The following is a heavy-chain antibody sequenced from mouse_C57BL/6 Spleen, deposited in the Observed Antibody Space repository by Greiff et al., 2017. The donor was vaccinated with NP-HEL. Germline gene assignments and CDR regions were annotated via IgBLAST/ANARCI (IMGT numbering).Heavy chain of an antibody. J-gene: IGHJ4*01. Sequence: EVQLVESGPGLVKPSQSLSLTCSVTGYSITSGYYWNWIRQFPGNKLEWMGYISYDGSNNYNPSLKNRISITRDTSKNQFFLKLNSVTTEDTATYYCARDVHWAMDYWGQGTSVTVSS. CDR3: ARDVHWAMDY. CDR1: GYSITSGYY. V-gene: IGHV3-6*01. CDR2: ISYDGSN. D-gene: IGHD4-1*01.